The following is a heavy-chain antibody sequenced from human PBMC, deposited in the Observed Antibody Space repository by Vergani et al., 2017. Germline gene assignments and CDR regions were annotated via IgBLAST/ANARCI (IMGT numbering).Heavy chain of an antibody. CDR1: GFTFSDYY. V-gene: IGHV3-11*06. Sequence: VQLLESGGGLVQPGGSLRLSCAASGFTFSDYYMSWIRQAPGKGLEWVSYISSSSSYTNYADSVKGRFTISRDNSKNTLYLQMNSLRAEDTAVYYCARDNSGYGYSPPTYYYYGMDVWGQGTTVTVSS. CDR3: ARDNSGYGYSPPTYYYYGMDV. J-gene: IGHJ6*02. D-gene: IGHD5-12*01. CDR2: ISSSSSYT.